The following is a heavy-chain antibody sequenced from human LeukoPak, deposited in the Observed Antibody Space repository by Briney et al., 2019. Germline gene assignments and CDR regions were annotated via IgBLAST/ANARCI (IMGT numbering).Heavy chain of an antibody. Sequence: PGGSLRLSCAASGFTFSSYSMNWVRQAPGKGLEWVSSISSSSSYIYYADSVKGRFTISRDNAKNSLYLQMNSLRAEDTAVYYCARGEGRIMITFGGVIAVRAPDYWGQGTLVTVSS. CDR2: ISSSSSYI. CDR3: ARGEGRIMITFGGVIAVRAPDY. J-gene: IGHJ4*02. D-gene: IGHD3-16*02. V-gene: IGHV3-21*01. CDR1: GFTFSSYS.